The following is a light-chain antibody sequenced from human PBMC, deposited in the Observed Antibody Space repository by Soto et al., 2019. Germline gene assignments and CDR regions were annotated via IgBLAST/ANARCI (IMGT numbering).Light chain of an antibody. V-gene: IGLV6-57*04. CDR2: EDN. CDR1: SGSIASNY. J-gene: IGLJ2*01. Sequence: NFMLTQPHSVSESPGKTVTISCTRSSGSIASNYVQWYQQRPGSAPTTVIYEDNQRPSGVPDRFSGSTDGSSNSASLTISGLQTEDEADYSCQSYDSSTVVFGGGTQLTVL. CDR3: QSYDSSTVV.